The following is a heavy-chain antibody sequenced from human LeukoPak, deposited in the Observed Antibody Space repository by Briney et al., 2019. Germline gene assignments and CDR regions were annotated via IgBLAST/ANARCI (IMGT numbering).Heavy chain of an antibody. CDR2: IKSKTDGGTT. D-gene: IGHD1-26*01. V-gene: IGHV3-15*01. J-gene: IGHJ1*01. Sequence: GGSLRLSCAASGFTFSNAWMSWVRQAPGKGLEWVGRIKSKTDGGTTDYAAPVKGRFTISRDDSKNTLYLQMNSLKTEDTAVYYCTTSSGGYYHPGEYFQHWGQGTLVTVSS. CDR1: GFTFSNAW. CDR3: TTSSGGYYHPGEYFQH.